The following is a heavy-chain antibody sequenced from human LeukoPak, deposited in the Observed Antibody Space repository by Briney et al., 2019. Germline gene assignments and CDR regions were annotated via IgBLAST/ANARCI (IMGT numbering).Heavy chain of an antibody. D-gene: IGHD6-19*01. V-gene: IGHV3-30*14. CDR2: ISYDGSKK. CDR3: ARGAALSSGWYSHYYYYMDV. Sequence: GRSLRLSCAASGFSFSIYAMHWVRQTPGKGLEWVAVISYDGSKKYYADSVKGRLTISRDNSKNTLYLQMNSLRAEDTAVYYCARGAALSSGWYSHYYYYMDVWGKGTTVTISS. CDR1: GFSFSIYA. J-gene: IGHJ6*03.